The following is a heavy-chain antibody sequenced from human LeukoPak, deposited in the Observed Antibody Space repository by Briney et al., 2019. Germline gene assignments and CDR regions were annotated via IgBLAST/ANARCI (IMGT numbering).Heavy chain of an antibody. CDR1: GFTVSNNY. D-gene: IGHD2-2*01. J-gene: IGHJ4*01. CDR2: IYSDSST. CDR3: ARVYAAAANFDY. Sequence: GGSLRLSCAASGFTVSNNYMSWVRQAPGQGLEWVSLIYSDSSTYYADSVKGRFTISRDNSKNTLYLQMNSLRAEDTAIYYCARVYAAAANFDYWGHRTLVTVSS. V-gene: IGHV3-53*01.